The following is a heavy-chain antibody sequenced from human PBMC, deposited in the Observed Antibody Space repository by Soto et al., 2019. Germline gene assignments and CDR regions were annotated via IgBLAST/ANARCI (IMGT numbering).Heavy chain of an antibody. J-gene: IGHJ6*02. CDR2: ISGSGGST. V-gene: IGHV3-23*01. CDR1: GFTFSSYA. CDR3: ARNRGRGYGMDV. Sequence: GGSLRLSCAASGFTFSSYAMSWVRQAPGKGLEWVSAISGSGGSTYYADSVKGRFTISRDNSKNTLYLQMNSLRAEGTAVYYCARNRGRGYGMDVWGQGTTVTVSS. D-gene: IGHD3-10*01.